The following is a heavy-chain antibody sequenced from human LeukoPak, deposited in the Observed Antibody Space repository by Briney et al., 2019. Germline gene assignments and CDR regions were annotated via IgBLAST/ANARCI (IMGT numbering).Heavy chain of an antibody. Sequence: SETLSLTCTVSGGSISSYYWTWIRQPPGKELEWIGHIYYSGSTNYNPSLQSRITMSVDTSKNQFSLKLDSVTTADTAVYYCARGGPTVTSYSSWDSWGQGTLVTVSS. V-gene: IGHV4-59*01. CDR3: ARGGPTVTSYSSWDS. D-gene: IGHD4-11*01. CDR1: GGSISSYY. J-gene: IGHJ4*02. CDR2: IYYSGST.